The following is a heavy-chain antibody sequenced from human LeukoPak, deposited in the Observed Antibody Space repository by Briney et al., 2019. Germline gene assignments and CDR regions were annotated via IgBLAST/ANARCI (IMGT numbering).Heavy chain of an antibody. CDR1: GFTFSSYA. J-gene: IGHJ3*02. Sequence: TGGSLRLSCAASGFTFSSYAMSWVRQAPGKGLEWVSAISGSGGSTYYADSVKGRFTISRDNSKKTLYLQMNSLRAEDTAVYYCAKGGGGEEMATIRPYDAFDIWGQGTMVTVSS. V-gene: IGHV3-23*01. CDR2: ISGSGGST. D-gene: IGHD5-24*01. CDR3: AKGGGGEEMATIRPYDAFDI.